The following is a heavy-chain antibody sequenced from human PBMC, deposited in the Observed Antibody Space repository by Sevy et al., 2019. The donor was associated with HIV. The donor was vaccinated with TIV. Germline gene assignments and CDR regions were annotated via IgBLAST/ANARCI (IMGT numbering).Heavy chain of an antibody. Sequence: GGSLRLSCAVSGFTFSSYSMNWVRQAPGKGLEWVSFISTSGTYKYYADSVKGRFTISRDNAKNSLFLQMNSLRADDTAVYYCAKRRVQSGLSGGGANYGMDVCGRGTTVTVSS. CDR2: ISTSGTYK. D-gene: IGHD2-8*02. CDR3: AKRRVQSGLSGGGANYGMDV. CDR1: GFTFSSYS. J-gene: IGHJ6*02. V-gene: IGHV3-21*01.